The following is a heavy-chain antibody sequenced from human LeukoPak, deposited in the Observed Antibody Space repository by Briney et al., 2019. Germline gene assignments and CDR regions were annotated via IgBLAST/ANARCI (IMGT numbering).Heavy chain of an antibody. V-gene: IGHV5-51*01. Sequence: GESLKISCKGSGNSFTNNWIAWVRQMPGKGLEWMGIIYPGDSDTRYSPSFQGQVTISADKSISTAYLQWSSLKASDTAMYYCARASGYDTLPFDYWGQGTLVTVSS. J-gene: IGHJ4*02. CDR2: IYPGDSDT. CDR1: GNSFTNNW. CDR3: ARASGYDTLPFDY. D-gene: IGHD5-12*01.